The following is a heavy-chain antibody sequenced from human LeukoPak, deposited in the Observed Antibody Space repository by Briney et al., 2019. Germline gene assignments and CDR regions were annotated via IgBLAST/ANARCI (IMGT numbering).Heavy chain of an antibody. CDR2: IRYDGSNK. CDR1: GFTFSNYW. Sequence: GGSLRLSCAASGFTFSNYWMSWVRQAPGKGLEWVAFIRYDGSNKYYADSVKGRFTISRDNSKNTLYLQMNSLRAEDTAVYYCAKDRLRCLDYWGQGTLVTVSS. J-gene: IGHJ4*02. CDR3: AKDRLRCLDY. D-gene: IGHD4-17*01. V-gene: IGHV3-30*02.